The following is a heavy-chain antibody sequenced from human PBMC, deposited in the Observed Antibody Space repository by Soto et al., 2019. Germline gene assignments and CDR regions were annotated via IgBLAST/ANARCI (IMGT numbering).Heavy chain of an antibody. Sequence: QVQLVQSGAEVKKPGSSVKVSCKASGGTFSSYAISWVRQAPGQGLEWMGGIIPISGTANYAQKIQGRVTITADESTSTAYMELSSLRSEDPAVYYCARSQGSSTSLEIYYYYYYGMDVWGQGTTVTVSS. V-gene: IGHV1-69*01. CDR2: IIPISGTA. CDR3: ARSQGSSTSLEIYYYYYYGMDV. D-gene: IGHD2-2*01. CDR1: GGTFSSYA. J-gene: IGHJ6*02.